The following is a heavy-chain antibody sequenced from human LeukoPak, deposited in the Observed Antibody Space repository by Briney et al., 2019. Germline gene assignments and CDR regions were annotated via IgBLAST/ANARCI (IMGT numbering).Heavy chain of an antibody. CDR3: ARERGVAAGDTWYFDL. Sequence: SVKVSCKASGGTLSNHAFSWMRQAPGQGLEWMGRIIPIPGITYYAQKFQARVAIMADKSTNTVHMELRGLTSEDTALYFCARERGVAAGDTWYFDLWGRGTLVTVSS. D-gene: IGHD3-10*01. V-gene: IGHV1-69*04. J-gene: IGHJ2*01. CDR2: IIPIPGIT. CDR1: GGTLSNHA.